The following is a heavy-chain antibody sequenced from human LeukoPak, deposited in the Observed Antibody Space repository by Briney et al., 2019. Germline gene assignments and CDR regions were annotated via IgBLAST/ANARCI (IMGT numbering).Heavy chain of an antibody. V-gene: IGHV4-34*01. CDR2: INHSGST. CDR3: ARVPGYSSSISLDY. J-gene: IGHJ4*02. D-gene: IGHD6-13*01. Sequence: SETLSLACAVYGGSFSGYYWSWIRQPPGKGLEWIGEINHSGSTNYNPSLKSRVTISVDTSKNQFSLKLSSVTAADTAVYYCARVPGYSSSISLDYWGQGTLVTVSS. CDR1: GGSFSGYY.